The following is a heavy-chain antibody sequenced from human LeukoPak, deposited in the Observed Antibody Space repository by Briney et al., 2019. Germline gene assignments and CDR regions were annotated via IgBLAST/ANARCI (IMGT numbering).Heavy chain of an antibody. CDR3: ASAREEYNWFDP. V-gene: IGHV3-30-3*01. CDR2: ISYDGSNK. CDR1: GFTFSSYA. D-gene: IGHD3-10*01. Sequence: GSLRLSCAASGFTFSSYAMHWVRQAPGKGLEWVAVISYDGSNKYYADSVKGRFTISRDNSKNTLYLQMNSLRAEDTAVYYCASAREEYNWFDPWGQGTLVTVSS. J-gene: IGHJ5*02.